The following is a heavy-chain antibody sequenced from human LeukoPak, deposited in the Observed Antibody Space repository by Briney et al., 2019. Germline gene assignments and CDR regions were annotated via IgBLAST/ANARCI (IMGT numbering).Heavy chain of an antibody. Sequence: GGSLRLSCEASGFAFNSYTITWVRQAPGKGLESVSSITSRSSHIYIADSVKGRFTISRDNAKNSLFLQMSSLRVEDTAVYYCARVAQGATTENYFYYYMDVWGKGTTVTVSS. V-gene: IGHV3-21*01. CDR1: GFAFNSYT. CDR2: ITSRSSHI. D-gene: IGHD4-11*01. J-gene: IGHJ6*03. CDR3: ARVAQGATTENYFYYYMDV.